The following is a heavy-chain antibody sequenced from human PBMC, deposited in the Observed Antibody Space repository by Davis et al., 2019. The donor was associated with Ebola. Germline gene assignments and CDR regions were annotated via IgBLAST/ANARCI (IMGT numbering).Heavy chain of an antibody. J-gene: IGHJ5*02. CDR2: INSDGSST. V-gene: IGHV3-74*01. D-gene: IGHD6-19*01. Sequence: GESLKISCAASGFTFSSYSMNWVRQTPGKGLVWVSHINSDGSSTTYADSVKGRFTISRDNAKNTLYLQMNSLRAEDTAVYYCARVLEWQWLVRSNWFDPWGQGTLVTVSS. CDR1: GFTFSSYS. CDR3: ARVLEWQWLVRSNWFDP.